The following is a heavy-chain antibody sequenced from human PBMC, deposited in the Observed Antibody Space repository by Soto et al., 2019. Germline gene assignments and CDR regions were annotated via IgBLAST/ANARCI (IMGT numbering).Heavy chain of an antibody. CDR3: VKERYAQLWLEDYGMDV. CDR2: IYRGVST. V-gene: IGHV3-53*05. D-gene: IGHD5-18*01. J-gene: IGHJ6*02. Sequence: PGGSLRLSCAVSGFTVSNTYMSWVRQAPGKGLEWVAVIYRGVSTHYADSVKGRFTISRDNSKNTLYLQMSSLGPEDTAVYYCVKERYAQLWLEDYGMDVWGQGTTVTVSS. CDR1: GFTVSNTY.